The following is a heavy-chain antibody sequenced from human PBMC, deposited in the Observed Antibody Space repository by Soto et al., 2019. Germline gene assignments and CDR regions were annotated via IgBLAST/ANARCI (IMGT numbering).Heavy chain of an antibody. Sequence: GGSLRLSCAASGFTFSSYGMHWVRQAPGKGLEWVAVISYDGSNKYYADSVKGRFTISRDNSKNTLYLQMNSLRAEDTAVYYCAKEITFGGVIVRSPYYYYGMDVWGQGTTVTVSS. J-gene: IGHJ6*02. D-gene: IGHD3-16*02. CDR2: ISYDGSNK. V-gene: IGHV3-30*18. CDR3: AKEITFGGVIVRSPYYYYGMDV. CDR1: GFTFSSYG.